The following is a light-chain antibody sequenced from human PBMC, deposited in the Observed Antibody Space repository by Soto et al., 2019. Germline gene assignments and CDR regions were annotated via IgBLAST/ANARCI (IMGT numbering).Light chain of an antibody. J-gene: IGKJ1*01. CDR2: GAS. V-gene: IGKV3-20*01. Sequence: EIVLTQSPGTLSLSPGERATLSCRASRGVNSNYLAWYQQKPGQAPRLLIYGASSRATGIPDRFSGSGSGTDFTLTISRLAPEDFAVYYCHQYGSSPRTFGQGTKVDIK. CDR1: RGVNSNY. CDR3: HQYGSSPRT.